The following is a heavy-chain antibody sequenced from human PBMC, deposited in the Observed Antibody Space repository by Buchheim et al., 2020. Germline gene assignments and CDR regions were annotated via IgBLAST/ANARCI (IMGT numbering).Heavy chain of an antibody. CDR3: AKAVITFGGVIVNYGMDV. J-gene: IGHJ6*02. D-gene: IGHD3-16*02. CDR1: GFTFSSYA. CDR2: ISGSGGST. V-gene: IGHV3-23*01. Sequence: EVQLLESGGGLVQPGGSLRLSGAASGFTFSSYAMSWVRQAPGKGLEWVSAISGSGGSTYYADSVKGRFTISRDNSKNTLYLQMNSLRAEDTAVYYCAKAVITFGGVIVNYGMDVWGQGTT.